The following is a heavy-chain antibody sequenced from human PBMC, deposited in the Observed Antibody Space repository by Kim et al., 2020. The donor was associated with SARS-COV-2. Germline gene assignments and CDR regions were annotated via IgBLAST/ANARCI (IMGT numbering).Heavy chain of an antibody. CDR1: GGSFSGYY. V-gene: IGHV4-34*01. D-gene: IGHD6-19*01. J-gene: IGHJ4*02. CDR2: INHSGST. Sequence: SETLSLTCAVYGGSFSGYYWSWIRQPPGKGLEWIGEINHSGSTNYNPSLKSRVTISVDTSKNQFSLKLSSVTAADTAVYYCARSWYSSGWPFDYWGQGTLVTVSS. CDR3: ARSWYSSGWPFDY.